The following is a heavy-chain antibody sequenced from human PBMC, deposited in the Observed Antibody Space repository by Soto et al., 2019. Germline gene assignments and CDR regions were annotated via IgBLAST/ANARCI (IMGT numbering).Heavy chain of an antibody. CDR3: ARDNYYTGSGYYPSSAEYFQH. Sequence: QVQLQESGPGLVKPSQTLSLPRTVSCGSIRRGGLFGIGLRLSPGKGREGSGYISYSGSTYYNPSLKSRITISVDTSKNQFFLKLRSVTAADTAVYYCARDNYYTGSGYYPSSAEYFQHWGQGTLVIVSS. V-gene: IGHV4-31*03. J-gene: IGHJ1*01. CDR1: CGSIRRGGLF. D-gene: IGHD3-22*01. CDR2: ISYSGST.